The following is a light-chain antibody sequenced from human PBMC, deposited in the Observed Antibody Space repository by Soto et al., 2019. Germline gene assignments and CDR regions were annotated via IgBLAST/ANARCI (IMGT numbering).Light chain of an antibody. CDR2: GAS. Sequence: EIVLTQSPGTLSLSPGERATLSCRASQSVSSSYLAWYQQKPGQAPRLLIYGASSRAAGIPDRFSGSGSGTDVTLTISRLEPEDCAVYYCQQYGSSSWTFGQGTKVDIK. CDR3: QQYGSSSWT. CDR1: QSVSSSY. V-gene: IGKV3-20*01. J-gene: IGKJ1*01.